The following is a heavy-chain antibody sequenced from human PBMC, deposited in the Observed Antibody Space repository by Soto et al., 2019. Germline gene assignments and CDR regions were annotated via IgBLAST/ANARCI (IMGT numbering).Heavy chain of an antibody. D-gene: IGHD3-10*01. J-gene: IGHJ6*02. V-gene: IGHV3-23*01. CDR2: ITAIGAGT. Sequence: GGSLRLSCAASGFTFDSYSMNWVRQAPGKGLEWVSTITAIGAGTYYADSVKGRFTISRVNSKNTVFLQMSSLRAEDTAVYYCAEVSGSGSPNPYYYYYGMDVWGQGTTVTVSS. CDR3: AEVSGSGSPNPYYYYYGMDV. CDR1: GFTFDSYS.